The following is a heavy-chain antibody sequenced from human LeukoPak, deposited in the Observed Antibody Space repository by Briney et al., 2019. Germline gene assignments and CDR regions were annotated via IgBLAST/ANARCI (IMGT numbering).Heavy chain of an antibody. D-gene: IGHD2-21*01. CDR1: GFTVSSNY. CDR3: AKRPYINTDGWFDP. Sequence: GGSLRLSCAASGFTVSSNYMSWVRQAPGKGLEWVSVIYSGGSTYYADSVKGRFTISRDNSKNTLYLQMNSLRAEDTAVYYCAKRPYINTDGWFDPWGQGTLVTVSS. J-gene: IGHJ5*02. V-gene: IGHV3-53*01. CDR2: IYSGGST.